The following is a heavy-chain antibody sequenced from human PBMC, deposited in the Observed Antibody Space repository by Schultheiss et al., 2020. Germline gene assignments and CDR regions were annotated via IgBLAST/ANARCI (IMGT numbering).Heavy chain of an antibody. Sequence: SETLSLTCDISGGSFSPYFWTWIRQPPGKGLEWIGEVSHSGSINYKPSLKSRVTISVDTSKNQFSLKLSSVTAADTALYYCARTSRYINSTPFDYWGQGTLVTVSS. D-gene: IGHD3-9*01. CDR2: VSHSGSI. CDR3: ARTSRYINSTPFDY. V-gene: IGHV4-34*01. CDR1: GGSFSPYF. J-gene: IGHJ4*02.